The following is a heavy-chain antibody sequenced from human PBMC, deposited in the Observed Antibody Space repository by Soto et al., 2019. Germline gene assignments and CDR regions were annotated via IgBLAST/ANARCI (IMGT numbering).Heavy chain of an antibody. J-gene: IGHJ6*02. CDR2: IIPIFGTA. V-gene: IGHV1-69*06. CDR1: GGTFSSYA. Sequence: QVQLVQSGAEVKKPGSSVKVSCKASGGTFSSYAISWVRQAPGQGLEWMGGIIPIFGTANYAQKFQGRVTITADKSTSTAYMELRSLRSEDTAVYYCARAMGSCSSTSCLVGYYYYYGMDVWGQGTTVTVSS. CDR3: ARAMGSCSSTSCLVGYYYYYGMDV. D-gene: IGHD2-2*01.